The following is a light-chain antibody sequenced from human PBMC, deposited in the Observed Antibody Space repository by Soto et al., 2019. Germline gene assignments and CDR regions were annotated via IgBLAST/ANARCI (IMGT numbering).Light chain of an antibody. CDR2: GAS. J-gene: IGKJ1*01. Sequence: EIVLTQSPGTLFLSPGERATLSCRASQSVSNNYLAWYQQKPGQSPRLLIYGASSRGTGIPGRFSGSGSGTDFTLTISRLEPEDFAVYYCQQYVTSQGTFGQGTKVDIK. V-gene: IGKV3-20*01. CDR1: QSVSNNY. CDR3: QQYVTSQGT.